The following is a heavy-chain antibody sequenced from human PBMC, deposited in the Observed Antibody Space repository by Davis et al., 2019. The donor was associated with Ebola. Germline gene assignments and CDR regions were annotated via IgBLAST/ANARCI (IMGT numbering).Heavy chain of an antibody. D-gene: IGHD1-26*01. CDR3: ARFLEVGPMAQGFDH. V-gene: IGHV3-30*03. Sequence: GESLKISCAASGISFSNYGMFWVRQAPGKVMEWVAVISPDGSDKNYADSGKGRFTISRDNSKNTLYLQMNSLRAEDTAVYYCARFLEVGPMAQGFDHWGPGTLVTVSS. CDR1: GISFSNYG. J-gene: IGHJ4*02. CDR2: ISPDGSDK.